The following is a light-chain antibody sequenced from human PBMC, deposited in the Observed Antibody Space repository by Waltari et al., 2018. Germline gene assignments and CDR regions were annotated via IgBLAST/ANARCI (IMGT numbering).Light chain of an antibody. J-gene: IGLJ2*01. CDR2: QST. V-gene: IGLV3-1*01. CDR3: QAWDDSTPV. Sequence: SYELTPPPSVSVSPDQPASITSSGERSGNKFTCWYQHRPGQPPVLVIYQSTKRPSGIPERFSGSSSGNTATLTISGTRDMDEAEYYCQAWDDSTPVFGGGTKLSVL. CDR1: RSGNKF.